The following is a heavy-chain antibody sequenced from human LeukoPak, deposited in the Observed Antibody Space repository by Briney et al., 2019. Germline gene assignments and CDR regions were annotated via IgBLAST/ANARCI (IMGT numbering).Heavy chain of an antibody. Sequence: GASVKVSCKASGYTFTSYGISWVRQAPGQGLEWMGWISAYNGNTNYAQKLQGRVTMTTDTSTSTAYMELRSLRSDDTAVYYCARVGTDYYGSGSWNGFDYWGQGTLVTVSS. D-gene: IGHD3-10*01. CDR1: GYTFTSYG. CDR3: ARVGTDYYGSGSWNGFDY. CDR2: ISAYNGNT. J-gene: IGHJ4*02. V-gene: IGHV1-18*04.